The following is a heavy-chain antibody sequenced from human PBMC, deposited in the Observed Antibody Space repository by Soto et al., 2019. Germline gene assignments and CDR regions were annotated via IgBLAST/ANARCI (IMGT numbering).Heavy chain of an antibody. J-gene: IGHJ3*02. CDR2: ISSGGST. V-gene: IGHV3-48*03. CDR1: GFTFSSYE. CDR3: AKETDGAFDI. Sequence: EVQLVESGGGLVQPGGSLRLSCAASGFTFSSYEMNWVRQAPGKGLEWVSYISSGGSTYYADSVRGRFIISRDNSKNTLYVHMSSLRAEDTAVYYCAKETDGAFDIWGQGTMVTVSS.